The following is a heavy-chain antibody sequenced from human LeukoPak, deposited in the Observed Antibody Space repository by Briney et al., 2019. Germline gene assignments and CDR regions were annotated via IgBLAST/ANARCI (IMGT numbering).Heavy chain of an antibody. Sequence: GGSLRLSCAASGFSFDDYAMHWVRQAPGKGLEWVSGIGWNGGGIVYADSVKGRFTISRDNGKNSLYLQMNSLGVEGTAFYCVKLTSAGFVDSWGQGTLVTVSS. D-gene: IGHD6-13*01. CDR2: IGWNGGGI. CDR1: GFSFDDYA. J-gene: IGHJ4*02. CDR3: VKLTSAGFVDS. V-gene: IGHV3-9*01.